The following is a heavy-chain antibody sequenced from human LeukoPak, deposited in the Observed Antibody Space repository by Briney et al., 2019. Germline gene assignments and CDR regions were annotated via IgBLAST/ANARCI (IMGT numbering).Heavy chain of an antibody. D-gene: IGHD6-19*01. CDR2: IYYSGST. J-gene: IGHJ4*02. Sequence: SETLSLTCTVSGDSITSRRYYWGWIRQPPGRGLEWIGSIYYSGSTHYNPSLKSRVTMSVDTSKNQISLKLTSVTAADTAVYYCAREHSSGWKLKFDYWGQGTLVTVSS. V-gene: IGHV4-39*07. CDR1: GDSITSRRYY. CDR3: AREHSSGWKLKFDY.